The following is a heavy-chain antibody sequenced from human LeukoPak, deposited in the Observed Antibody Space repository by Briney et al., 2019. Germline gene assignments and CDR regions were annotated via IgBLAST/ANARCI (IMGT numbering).Heavy chain of an antibody. CDR3: ARYSSAIDAFDI. D-gene: IGHD6-19*01. V-gene: IGHV1-69*13. Sequence: SVKVSCKASGGTFSSYAISWVRQAPGQGLEWMGGIIPIFGTANYAQEFQGRVTITADESTSTAYMELSSLRSEDTAVYYCARYSSAIDAFDIWGQGTMVTVSS. J-gene: IGHJ3*02. CDR1: GGTFSSYA. CDR2: IIPIFGTA.